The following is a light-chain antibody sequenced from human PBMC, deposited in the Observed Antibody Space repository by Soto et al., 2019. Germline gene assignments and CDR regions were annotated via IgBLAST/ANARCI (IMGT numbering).Light chain of an antibody. J-gene: IGLJ2*01. CDR3: CSYAGISTFVV. V-gene: IGLV2-23*02. Sequence: QSVLTQPASVSGSPGQSIAISCTGTSSDVGSYNLVSWYQHHPGKAPKLMIYEVSKRPSGVSNRFSGSKSGNTASLTISGLQAEDEADYYCCSYAGISTFVVFGGGTKVTVL. CDR1: SSDVGSYNL. CDR2: EVS.